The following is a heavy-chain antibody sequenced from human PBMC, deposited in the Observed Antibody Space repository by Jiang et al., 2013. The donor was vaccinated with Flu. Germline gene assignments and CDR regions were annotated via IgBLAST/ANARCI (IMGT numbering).Heavy chain of an antibody. D-gene: IGHD5-12*01. CDR2: IKSKTDGGTT. V-gene: IGHV3-15*01. CDR3: TTDSGGYDGFDY. Sequence: QLLESGGGLVKPGGSLRLSCAASGFTFSNAWMSWVRQAPGKGLEWVGRIKSKTDGGTTDYAAPVKGRFTISRDDSKNTLYLQMNSLKTEDTAVYYCTTDSGGYDGFDYWGQGTLVTVSS. J-gene: IGHJ4*02. CDR1: GFTFSNAW.